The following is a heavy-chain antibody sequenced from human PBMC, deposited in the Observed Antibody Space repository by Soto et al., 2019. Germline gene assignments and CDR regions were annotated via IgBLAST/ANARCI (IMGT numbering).Heavy chain of an antibody. J-gene: IGHJ1*01. D-gene: IGHD1-26*01. CDR2: IGSSHTGARI. Sequence: EVQLVESGGGLVQPGGSLRLSCAASGFNFNDYELAWVRQAPGRGLEWVAYIGSSHTGARITFPDSMRGRVSISRDDASRFVYLHLDHLTAEDTALYFCAGDMMYTGSFQHWGQGTLVTVSS. V-gene: IGHV3-48*03. CDR1: GFNFNDYE. CDR3: AGDMMYTGSFQH.